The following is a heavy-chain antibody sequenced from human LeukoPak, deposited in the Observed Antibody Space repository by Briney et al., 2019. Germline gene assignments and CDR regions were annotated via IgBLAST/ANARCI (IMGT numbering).Heavy chain of an antibody. Sequence: GASVKVSCKASGCTFTSYGISWVRQAPGQGLEWLGWISAYNGNTNYAQKLQGRVTMTTDTSTSTAYMELRSLRSDDTAVYYCARKDPRYSSGWPFDYWGQGTLVTVSS. CDR2: ISAYNGNT. CDR1: GCTFTSYG. CDR3: ARKDPRYSSGWPFDY. J-gene: IGHJ4*02. D-gene: IGHD6-19*01. V-gene: IGHV1-18*01.